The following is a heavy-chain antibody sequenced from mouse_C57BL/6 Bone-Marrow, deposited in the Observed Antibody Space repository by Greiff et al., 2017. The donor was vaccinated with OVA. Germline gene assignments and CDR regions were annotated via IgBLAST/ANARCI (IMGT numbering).Heavy chain of an antibody. D-gene: IGHD3-2*02. CDR2: IGPNSGGT. V-gene: IGHV1-72*01. CDR3: ARGAAQAIYYFDY. Sequence: QVQLQQPGAELVKPGASVKLSCKASGYTFTSYWMHWVKQRPGRGLEWIGRIGPNSGGTKYNEKFKSKATLTVDKPSSTAYMQLSSLTSEDSAVDYCARGAAQAIYYFDYWGQGTTLTVSS. J-gene: IGHJ2*01. CDR1: GYTFTSYW.